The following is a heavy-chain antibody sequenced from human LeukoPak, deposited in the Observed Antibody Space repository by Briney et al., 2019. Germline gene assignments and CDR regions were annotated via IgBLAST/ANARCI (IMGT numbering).Heavy chain of an antibody. Sequence: SETLSLTCTVSGGSISSYYWSWIRQPPGKGLEWIGYIYYSGSTNYNPSLKSRVTISVDTSKNQFSLKLSSVTAADTAVYYCARARPMGTWFDPWGQGTLVTVSS. D-gene: IGHD3-10*01. J-gene: IGHJ5*02. V-gene: IGHV4-59*01. CDR3: ARARPMGTWFDP. CDR1: GGSISSYY. CDR2: IYYSGST.